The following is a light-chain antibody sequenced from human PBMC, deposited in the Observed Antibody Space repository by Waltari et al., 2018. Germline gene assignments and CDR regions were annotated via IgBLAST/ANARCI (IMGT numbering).Light chain of an antibody. CDR1: SSNLESNY. V-gene: IGLV1-47*01. Sequence: QSVLTQPPSASGTPGPRVTISCSGRSSNLESNYFYWYQQFPGTAPKVLMFKNNQRPSGVSDRFSASKSGASASLAISGLRSDDEADYYCGTWDDSLSRPVFGGGTKLTVL. CDR2: KNN. J-gene: IGLJ3*02. CDR3: GTWDDSLSRPV.